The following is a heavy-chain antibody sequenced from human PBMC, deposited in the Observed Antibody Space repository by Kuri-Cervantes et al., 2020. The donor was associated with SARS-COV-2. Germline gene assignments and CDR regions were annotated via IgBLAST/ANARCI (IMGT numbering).Heavy chain of an antibody. D-gene: IGHD1-26*01. CDR2: IIPIFGTA. CDR1: GYTFTGYY. CDR3: ARANGDSGSYFV. Sequence: SVKVSCKASGYTFTGYYMHWVRQAPGQGLEWMGGIIPIFGTANYAQKFQGRVTITADESTSTAYMELSSLRSEDTAVYYCARANGDSGSYFVWGQGTTVTVSS. V-gene: IGHV1-69*13. J-gene: IGHJ6*02.